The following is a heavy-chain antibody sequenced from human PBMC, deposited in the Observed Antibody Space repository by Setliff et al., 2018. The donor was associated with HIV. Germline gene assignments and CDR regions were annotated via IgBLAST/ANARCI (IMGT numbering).Heavy chain of an antibody. CDR2: IYPSGST. V-gene: IGHV4-61*09. CDR1: GGSISSNNYF. J-gene: IGHJ6*03. CDR3: ARDATSEGYMDV. Sequence: SETLSLTCTVSGGSISSNNYFWSWIRQPAGKGLEWIGHIYPSGSTNYNPSLKSRVTISVDTSENQFSLKLTSVTAADTVMYFCARDATSEGYMDVWGKGTTVTVSS.